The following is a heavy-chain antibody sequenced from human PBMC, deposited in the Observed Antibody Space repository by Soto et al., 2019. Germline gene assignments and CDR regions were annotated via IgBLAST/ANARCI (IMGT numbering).Heavy chain of an antibody. CDR3: ARDREGRGGGYFVSYDH. V-gene: IGHV1-18*01. CDR2: ISAYNGKT. D-gene: IGHD3-22*01. J-gene: IGHJ4*02. Sequence: QVQLVQSAAEVKKPGASLRVSCKTSGYNFTTYAISWVRQASGQGLGWIGWISAYNGKTKYKQKLQGRVALRTDTSTSTAYMELRNRKSDDTAVYYCARDREGRGGGYFVSYDHWGQGTLVTVSS. CDR1: GYNFTTYA.